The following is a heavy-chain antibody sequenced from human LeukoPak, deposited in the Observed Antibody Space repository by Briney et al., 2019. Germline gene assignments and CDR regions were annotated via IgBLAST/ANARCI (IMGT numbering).Heavy chain of an antibody. CDR3: ARDRAGTQSWVEFDL. CDR2: IYTSGST. D-gene: IGHD3-10*01. J-gene: IGHJ5*02. V-gene: IGHV3-66*03. Sequence: GGSLRLSCAASGFSVTTNYMSSVRQAPGKGLEWVALIYTSGSTFYADSVMGRFTVSRDNSKYTLYPQMNSLRAEDSAAYYCARDRAGTQSWVEFDLWGQGTLVTVSS. CDR1: GFSVTTNY.